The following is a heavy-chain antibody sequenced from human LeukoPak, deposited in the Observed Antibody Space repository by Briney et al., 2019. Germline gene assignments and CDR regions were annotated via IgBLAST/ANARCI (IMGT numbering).Heavy chain of an antibody. CDR2: IRSKANSYAT. V-gene: IGHV3-73*01. Sequence: GGSLRLSCAASGFTFSGSAMHWVRQASGKGLEWVGRIRSKANSYATAYAASVKGRFTISRDDLKNTAYLQMNSLKTEDTAVYYCTVRCSGGSCYYAELDYWGQGTLVTVSS. J-gene: IGHJ4*02. CDR3: TVRCSGGSCYYAELDY. CDR1: GFTFSGSA. D-gene: IGHD2-15*01.